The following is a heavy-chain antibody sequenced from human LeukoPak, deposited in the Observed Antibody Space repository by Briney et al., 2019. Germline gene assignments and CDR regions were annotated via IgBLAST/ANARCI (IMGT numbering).Heavy chain of an antibody. V-gene: IGHV3-23*01. D-gene: IGHD3-22*01. CDR2: ISGFGGST. CDR3: AKGGHYSYFDY. Sequence: GGSLRLSCAASGFTFYTSAMTWVRQAPGKGLEWVSTISGFGGSTFYADSVKGRFTISRDNARNTLYLQMNSLRAEDTAVYFCAKGGHYSYFDYWGQGTLVTVSS. CDR1: GFTFYTSA. J-gene: IGHJ4*02.